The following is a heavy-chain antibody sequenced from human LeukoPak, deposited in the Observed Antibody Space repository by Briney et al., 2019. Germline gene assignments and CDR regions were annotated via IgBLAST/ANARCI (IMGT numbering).Heavy chain of an antibody. CDR1: GYTFTSYG. V-gene: IGHV1-18*01. CDR3: ARGRIAVDGHYSNFDY. CDR2: ISAYNCDT. Sequence: GASVTVSCKASGYTFTSYGISWVRQAPGQGLEWMGWISAYNCDTIYVQKLQGRVTMTTDTSTTTAYMELKSLRSDDTAEYFCARGRIAVDGHYSNFDYWGQGTLVTVSS. D-gene: IGHD6-19*01. J-gene: IGHJ4*02.